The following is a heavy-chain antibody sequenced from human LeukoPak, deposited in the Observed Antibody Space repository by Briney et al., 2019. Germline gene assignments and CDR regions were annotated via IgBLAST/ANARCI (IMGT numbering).Heavy chain of an antibody. D-gene: IGHD2-15*01. CDR3: ARAPLRGCSGGSCYKGGGAFDI. CDR2: IIPIFGTA. J-gene: IGHJ3*02. CDR1: GYTFTDYY. Sequence: SVKVSCKASGYTFTDYYMNWVRQAPGQGLEWMGGIIPIFGTANYAQKFQGRVTITADESTSTAYMELSSLRSEDTAVYYCARAPLRGCSGGSCYKGGGAFDIWGQGTMVTVSS. V-gene: IGHV1-69*13.